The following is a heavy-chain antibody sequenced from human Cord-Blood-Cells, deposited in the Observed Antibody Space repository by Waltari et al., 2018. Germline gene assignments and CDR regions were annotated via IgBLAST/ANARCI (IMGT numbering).Heavy chain of an antibody. CDR3: ARDRRDSGGYFDL. CDR1: GGSIRSGGYY. Sequence: QVQLQESGPGLVKPSQNLSLTCTFSGGSIRSGGYYWSWFRQHPGKGLEWIGYIYYSGSTYYNPSLKSRVTISVDTSKNQFSLKLSSVTAADTAVYYCARDRRDSGGYFDLWGRGTLVTVSS. D-gene: IGHD2-21*01. J-gene: IGHJ2*01. V-gene: IGHV4-31*03. CDR2: IYYSGST.